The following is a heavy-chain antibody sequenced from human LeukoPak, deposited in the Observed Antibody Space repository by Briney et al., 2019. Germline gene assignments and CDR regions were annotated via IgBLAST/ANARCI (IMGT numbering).Heavy chain of an antibody. CDR3: AKEWGYYFDS. CDR2: ILFDGSKK. V-gene: IGHV3-30*02. Sequence: PGGSLRLSCAASGFTFSSYAMSWVRQAPGKGLQWVTFILFDGSKKYYADSVRGRFTISRDNSKNTVDLQMNSLRAEDTALYYYAKEWGYYFDSWGQGTLVTVSS. CDR1: GFTFSSYA. J-gene: IGHJ4*02. D-gene: IGHD7-27*01.